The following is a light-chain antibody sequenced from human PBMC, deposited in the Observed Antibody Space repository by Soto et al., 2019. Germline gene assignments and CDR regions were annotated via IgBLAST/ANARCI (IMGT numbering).Light chain of an antibody. CDR2: KVS. V-gene: IGKV2-30*02. J-gene: IGKJ5*01. Sequence: VKSQSKDCQRVTNGKRAAISCRSNKNLVHSDGIAYFSWFQQRPGRSPRRLIYKVSNRVSGVPARFSGSGSGTDFALKTSRVESEDVGVYCCIQATHVAIPCAQGTRLEIK. CDR3: IQATHVAIP. CDR1: KNLVHSDGIAY.